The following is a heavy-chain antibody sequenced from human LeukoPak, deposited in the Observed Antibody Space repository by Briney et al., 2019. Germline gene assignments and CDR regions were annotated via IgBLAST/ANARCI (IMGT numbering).Heavy chain of an antibody. CDR1: GFTFSSYS. CDR2: ISSSSSTI. CDR3: ARAGAANFDY. Sequence: PGGSLRLSCAASGFTFSSYSMNWVRQAPGKGPEWVSYISSSSSTIYYADSVKGRFTISRDNAKNSLYLQMNSLRAEDTAVYYCARAGAANFDYWGQGTLVTVSS. V-gene: IGHV3-48*04. J-gene: IGHJ4*02. D-gene: IGHD6-13*01.